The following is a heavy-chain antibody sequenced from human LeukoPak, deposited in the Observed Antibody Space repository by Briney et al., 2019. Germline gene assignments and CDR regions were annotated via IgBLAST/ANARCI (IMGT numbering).Heavy chain of an antibody. D-gene: IGHD3-22*01. V-gene: IGHV1-18*01. CDR2: ISAYNGNT. J-gene: IGHJ4*02. CDR3: ARREDYYDSSGYSEY. Sequence: GASVKVSCRASGYTFTSYGISWVRQAPGQGLEWMGWISAYNGNTNYAQKLQGRVTVTTDTSTSTAYMELRSLRSDDTAVYYCARREDYYDSSGYSEYWGQGTLVTVSS. CDR1: GYTFTSYG.